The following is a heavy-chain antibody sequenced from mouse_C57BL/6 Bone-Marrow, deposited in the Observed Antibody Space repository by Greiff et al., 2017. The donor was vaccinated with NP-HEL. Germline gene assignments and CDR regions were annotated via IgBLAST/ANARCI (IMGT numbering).Heavy chain of an antibody. CDR3: ARRITTVVDWYFDV. CDR1: GFTFSDYG. J-gene: IGHJ1*03. V-gene: IGHV5-17*01. D-gene: IGHD1-1*01. CDR2: ISSGSSTI. Sequence: EVQLVESGGGLVKPGGSLKLSCAASGFTFSDYGMHWVRQAPEKGLEWVAYISSGSSTIYYADTVKGRFTISRDNAKNTLFLQMTSLRSEDTAMYYCARRITTVVDWYFDVWGTGTTVTVSS.